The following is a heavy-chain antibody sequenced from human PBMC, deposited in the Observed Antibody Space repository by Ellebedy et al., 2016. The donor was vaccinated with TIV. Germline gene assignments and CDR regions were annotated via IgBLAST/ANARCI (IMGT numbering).Heavy chain of an antibody. V-gene: IGHV1-46*01. CDR2: INPGGDTT. D-gene: IGHD3-9*01. CDR1: EYTFTTYY. Sequence: ASVKVSXXASEYTFTTYYVHWVRQAPGQGLEWMGIINPGGDTTTYSQKFQGRVTMTRDTSTSTVYMVLSSLRSEDTVVYYCARDYYEILTGYAHTIANVMDVWGHGTTVTVSS. CDR3: ARDYYEILTGYAHTIANVMDV. J-gene: IGHJ6*02.